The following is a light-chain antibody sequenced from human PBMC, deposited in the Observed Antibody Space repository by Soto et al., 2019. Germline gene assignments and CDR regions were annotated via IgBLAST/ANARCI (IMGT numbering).Light chain of an antibody. V-gene: IGLV2-14*01. CDR3: ASSTSDGLYV. CDR1: SSDVGGNKY. CDR2: KVT. J-gene: IGLJ1*01. Sequence: QSVLTQPASVSGSPGQSITISCTGTSSDVGGNKYVSWYQQYPGKVPKLLINKVTNRPSGVSYRFSGSKSGNTASLTISALLAEDEADYFCASSTSDGLYVFGTGTKVTVL.